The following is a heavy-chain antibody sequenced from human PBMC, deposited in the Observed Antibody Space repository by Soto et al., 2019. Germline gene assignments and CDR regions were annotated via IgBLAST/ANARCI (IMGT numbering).Heavy chain of an antibody. D-gene: IGHD3-10*01. J-gene: IGHJ1*01. CDR3: AHTPEGASRIRGTGRYFQH. CDR2: IYWDDDK. Sequence: QITLKESGPTLVKPTQTLTLTCTFSGFLLSTSGVGVAWIRQPPGKALEWLSLIYWDDDKRYSPSLKSRLTITKHTPKNPVVLTMTNMDPVDPATYYCAHTPEGASRIRGTGRYFQHWGQGTLVTVSS. V-gene: IGHV2-5*02. CDR1: GFLLSTSGVG.